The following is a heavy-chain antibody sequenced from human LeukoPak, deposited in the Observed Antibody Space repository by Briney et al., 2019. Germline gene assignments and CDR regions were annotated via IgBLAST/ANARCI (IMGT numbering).Heavy chain of an antibody. Sequence: NPSETLSLTSPVSGRSINSYYWTCIRPPPRKGLHWIGYIYYSASTHYNPSLNSRVTISVDTSKNQFSLKLSSVTAADTAVYYCARTGDGYAIDYWGQGTLVTVSS. V-gene: IGHV4-59*01. D-gene: IGHD5-24*01. J-gene: IGHJ4*02. CDR3: ARTGDGYAIDY. CDR1: GRSINSYY. CDR2: IYYSAST.